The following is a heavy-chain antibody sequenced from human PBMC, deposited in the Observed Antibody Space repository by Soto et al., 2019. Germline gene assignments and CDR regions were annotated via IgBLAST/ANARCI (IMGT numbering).Heavy chain of an antibody. CDR1: GGTFSSYT. V-gene: IGHV1-69*02. Sequence: QVQLVQSGAEVKKPGSSVKVSCKASGGTFSSYTISWVRQAPGQGLEWMGRIIPILGIANYAQKFQGRVTITADKATSTAYMELSSLRSEDTAVYYGARSGYGYPLGGYYGMDVWGQGTTVTVSS. CDR3: ARSGYGYPLGGYYGMDV. J-gene: IGHJ6*02. D-gene: IGHD5-12*01. CDR2: IIPILGIA.